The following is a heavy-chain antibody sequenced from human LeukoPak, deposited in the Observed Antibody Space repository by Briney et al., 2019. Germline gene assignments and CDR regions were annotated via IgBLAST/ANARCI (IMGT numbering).Heavy chain of an antibody. CDR3: AREGPRGNSQFDY. J-gene: IGHJ4*02. Sequence: GGSLRLSCVASGFTFSSYAMNWVRQAPEKGLELVSLISGSDGRTFYADSVKGRFTISRDNSKNTLYLQMNSLRAEDTAVYYCAREGPRGNSQFDYWGQGTLVTVSS. D-gene: IGHD2/OR15-2a*01. CDR2: ISGSDGRT. V-gene: IGHV3-23*01. CDR1: GFTFSSYA.